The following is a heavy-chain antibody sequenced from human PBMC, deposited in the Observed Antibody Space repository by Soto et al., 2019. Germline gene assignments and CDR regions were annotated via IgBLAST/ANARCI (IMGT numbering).Heavy chain of an antibody. CDR1: GGSISSYY. CDR3: ARDRVYSISVDLFDP. Sequence: SETLSLTCTVSGGSISSYYWSWIRQPPGKGLEWIGYIYYSGSTNYNPSLKSRVTISVDTSKNQFSLKLSSVTAADMAVYYCARDRVYSISVDLFDPWGQGSLVTFSS. CDR2: IYYSGST. V-gene: IGHV4-59*01. J-gene: IGHJ5*02. D-gene: IGHD6-6*01.